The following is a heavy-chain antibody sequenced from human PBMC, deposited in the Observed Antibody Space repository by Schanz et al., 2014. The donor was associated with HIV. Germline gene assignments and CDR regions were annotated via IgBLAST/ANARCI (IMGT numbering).Heavy chain of an antibody. D-gene: IGHD3-9*01. CDR2: ISWNSGSK. V-gene: IGHV3-9*01. CDR3: AKDAARIYYDILTGPFDS. Sequence: EVQLVESGGGLVQPGRSLRLSCAASGFTFDDYAMHWVRLIPGKGLEWVSGISWNSGSKGYAESVKGRFTISRDNAKNSLYLQMNSLRGEDTALYYCAKDAARIYYDILTGPFDSWGQGTLVTVSS. J-gene: IGHJ4*02. CDR1: GFTFDDYA.